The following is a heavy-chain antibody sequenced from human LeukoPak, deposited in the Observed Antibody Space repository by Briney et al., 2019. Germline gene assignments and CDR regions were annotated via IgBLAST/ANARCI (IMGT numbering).Heavy chain of an antibody. D-gene: IGHD2-2*01. J-gene: IGHJ4*02. Sequence: SETLSLTCAVYGGSFSGYYWSWIRQPPGKGLEWIVEIIHSGSTNYNPSLKSQVTISVDTSKNQFSLKLSSVTAADTAVYYCARVRSIVVVPANTRFDYWGQGTLVTVSS. CDR1: GGSFSGYY. CDR2: IIHSGST. V-gene: IGHV4-34*12. CDR3: ARVRSIVVVPANTRFDY.